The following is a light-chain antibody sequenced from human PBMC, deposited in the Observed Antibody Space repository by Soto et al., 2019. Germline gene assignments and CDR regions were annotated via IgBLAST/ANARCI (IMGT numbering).Light chain of an antibody. J-gene: IGKJ4*01. CDR1: QDITSY. CDR2: AAS. Sequence: AIRMTQSPSSFSASTGDRVTITCRASQDITSYLAWYQQKPGKAPKLLIYAASSLQSGVPSRFSGSGSGTDFTLTISCLQSEDFATYSCQQYYDYPPTFGGGTTVEIK. V-gene: IGKV1-8*01. CDR3: QQYYDYPPT.